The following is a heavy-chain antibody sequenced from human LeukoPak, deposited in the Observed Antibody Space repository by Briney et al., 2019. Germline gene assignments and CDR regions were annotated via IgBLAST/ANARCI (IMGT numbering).Heavy chain of an antibody. J-gene: IGHJ4*02. CDR3: ARGYDSSGYPFES. V-gene: IGHV4-39*01. CDR2: RFYSGNT. CDR1: GSAISSSNSN. D-gene: IGHD3-22*01. Sequence: SETLSLTCTVSGSAISSSNSNWGWIRKPRGKGQEWIRSRFYSGNTYYNPSLKSRGTISVDTSKNQFSLKLSSVTAADTAVYYCARGYDSSGYPFESWGQGTLVTVSS.